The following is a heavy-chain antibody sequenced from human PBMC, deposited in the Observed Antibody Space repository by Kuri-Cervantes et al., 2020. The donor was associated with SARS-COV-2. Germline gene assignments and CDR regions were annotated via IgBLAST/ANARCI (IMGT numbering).Heavy chain of an antibody. CDR2: ISYDGKKK. CDR3: AKEHFGVHDF. V-gene: IGHV3-30*18. Sequence: GESLKISCAASGFNFSRTDMHWVRQAPGKGLEWVAVISYDGKKKKCIGSGKGRFTISRDNSQNTVYLRMTNLRSEDTAMYYCAKEHFGVHDFWGQGTLVTVSS. D-gene: IGHD3-3*02. CDR1: GFNFSRTD. J-gene: IGHJ4*02.